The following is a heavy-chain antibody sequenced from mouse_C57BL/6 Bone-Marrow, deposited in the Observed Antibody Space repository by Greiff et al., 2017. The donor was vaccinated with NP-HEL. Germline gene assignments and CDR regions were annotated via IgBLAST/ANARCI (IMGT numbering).Heavy chain of an antibody. J-gene: IGHJ1*03. CDR1: GYTFTSYW. V-gene: IGHV1-55*01. Sequence: QVQLQQPGAELVQPGASVKMSCKASGYTFTSYWITWVKQRPGQGLEWIGDIYPGSGSTNYKEKFKSRATLTIDTSSSTAYMQISSLKSEDSAVYYCARDVCWYFDVWGTGTTVTVSS. CDR3: ARDVCWYFDV. CDR2: IYPGSGST.